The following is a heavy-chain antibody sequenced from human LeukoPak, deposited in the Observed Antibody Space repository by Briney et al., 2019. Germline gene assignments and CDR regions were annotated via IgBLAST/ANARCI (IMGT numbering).Heavy chain of an antibody. V-gene: IGHV1-69*13. CDR3: AREGTSGTHLNWFDP. Sequence: SVKVSCKASGGTFSSYAISWVRQASGQGLEWMGGIIPIFGTANYAQKFQGRVTITADESTSTAYMELSSLRSEDTAVYYCAREGTSGTHLNWFDPWGQGTLVTVSS. CDR1: GGTFSSYA. D-gene: IGHD1-1*01. CDR2: IIPIFGTA. J-gene: IGHJ5*02.